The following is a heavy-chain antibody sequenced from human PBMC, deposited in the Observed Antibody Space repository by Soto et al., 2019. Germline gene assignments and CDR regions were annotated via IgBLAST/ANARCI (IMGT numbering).Heavy chain of an antibody. CDR1: GRSISSSSYY. V-gene: IGHV4-39*01. CDR3: ARHWRRDGPDY. J-gene: IGHJ4*02. Sequence: QLQLQESAPGLVKPSETLSLTCTVSGRSISSSSYYWGWMRQPPGKGLEWIGSIYYSGSTYYNPPLKSRVTISVDTSKNQFSLTLSSVNAADTVVDFCARHWRRDGPDYWGQGSLVTVSS. CDR2: IYYSGST.